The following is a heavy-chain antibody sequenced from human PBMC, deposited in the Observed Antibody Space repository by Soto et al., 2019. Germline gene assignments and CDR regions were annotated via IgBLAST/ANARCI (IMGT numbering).Heavy chain of an antibody. V-gene: IGHV1-18*01. Sequence: ASVKVSCKASGYSFTTYGINWVRQAPGQGLEWMGWISAYNGNTNYARKFQGRVTMTTDTSTSTAYMDVRSLTTDDTAVYYCARVKSVEMATIDAYYFDYWGQGTLVTVSS. CDR1: GYSFTTYG. D-gene: IGHD5-12*01. CDR2: ISAYNGNT. CDR3: ARVKSVEMATIDAYYFDY. J-gene: IGHJ4*02.